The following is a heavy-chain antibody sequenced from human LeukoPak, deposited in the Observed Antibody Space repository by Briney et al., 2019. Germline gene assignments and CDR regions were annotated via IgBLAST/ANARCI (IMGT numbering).Heavy chain of an antibody. CDR3: ARIGGAGSDY. CDR2: IDWDDDK. Sequence: SGPTLVNPTQTLTLTCTFSGFSLSTSGMRVSWIRRPPGKALEWLARIDWDDDKFYSTSLKTRLTISKDTSKNQVVLTMTNMDPVDTATYYCARIGGAGSDYWGPGTLVTVSS. V-gene: IGHV2-70*04. D-gene: IGHD1-26*01. J-gene: IGHJ4*02. CDR1: GFSLSTSGMR.